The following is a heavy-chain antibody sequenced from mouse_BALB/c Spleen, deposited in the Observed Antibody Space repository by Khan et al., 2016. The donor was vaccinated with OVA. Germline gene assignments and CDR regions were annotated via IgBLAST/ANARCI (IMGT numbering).Heavy chain of an antibody. Sequence: EVQLQESGPELMKPGASVKISCKVSGYSFTSYYLHWVMQSHGESLEWIGYVDPFSGGTTYNQKFKGKATLTVDKSSSTAYMHLSNLTSEDSAVYYCTRHGYVAWFTYWGQGTLVTVSA. V-gene: IGHV1S135*01. J-gene: IGHJ3*01. CDR1: GYSFTSYY. CDR3: TRHGYVAWFTY. CDR2: VDPFSGGT. D-gene: IGHD2-2*01.